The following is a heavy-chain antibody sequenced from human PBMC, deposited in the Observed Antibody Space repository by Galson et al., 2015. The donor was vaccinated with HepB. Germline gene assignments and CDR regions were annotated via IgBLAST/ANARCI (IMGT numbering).Heavy chain of an antibody. D-gene: IGHD6-13*01. CDR2: IYYSGST. CDR3: ARDRGGIAAAGTGGGGFDY. J-gene: IGHJ4*02. Sequence: SETLSLTCTVSGGSISSYYWSWIRQPPGKGLEWIGYIYYSGSTNYNPSLKSRVTISVDTSKNQFSLKLSSVTAADTAVYYCARDRGGIAAAGTGGGGFDYWGQGTLVTVSS. CDR1: GGSISSYY. V-gene: IGHV4-59*01.